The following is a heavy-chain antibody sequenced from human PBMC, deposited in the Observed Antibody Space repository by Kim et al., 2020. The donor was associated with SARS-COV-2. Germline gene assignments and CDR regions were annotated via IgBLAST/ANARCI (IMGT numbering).Heavy chain of an antibody. CDR2: IFHDGKT. CDR1: SASISSAF. CDR3: VRGGGLYDS. D-gene: IGHD3-10*01. V-gene: IGHV4-59*12. J-gene: IGHJ5*01. Sequence: SETLSLTCTVSSASISSAFWSWIRQPPGKSLEWIGYIFHDGKTNYNASLQSRVIVSVDTYKNQFSLTLSSVTAADTAVYYCVRGGGLYDSWGHGTLGTV.